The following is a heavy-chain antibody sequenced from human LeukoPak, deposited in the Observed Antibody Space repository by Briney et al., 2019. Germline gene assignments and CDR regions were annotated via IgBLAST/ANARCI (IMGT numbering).Heavy chain of an antibody. V-gene: IGHV4-4*07. D-gene: IGHD7-27*01. CDR1: SGSMGSYY. CDR3: ARDPTTLGRYFDL. Sequence: LETLSLTCTVSSGSMGSYYWNWLRQPAGKGLEWIGRIYTSGGTNYNPSLKSRVTMSVDTSKKQFSLRLSSVTAADTAVYYCARDPTTLGRYFDLWGRGTLVTVSS. J-gene: IGHJ2*01. CDR2: IYTSGGT.